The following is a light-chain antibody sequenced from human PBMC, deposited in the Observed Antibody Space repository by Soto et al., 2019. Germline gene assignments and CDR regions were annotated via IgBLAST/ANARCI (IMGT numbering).Light chain of an antibody. Sequence: PGESATLSCRASQSVSSYLAWYQQKPGQAPRLLIYDAVNRATGIPARFNGSGSGTEFTLTISGLQSEDFAVYYCQQFHHSPWTFGQGTKVDIK. CDR2: DAV. V-gene: IGKV3D-15*01. CDR1: QSVSSY. CDR3: QQFHHSPWT. J-gene: IGKJ1*01.